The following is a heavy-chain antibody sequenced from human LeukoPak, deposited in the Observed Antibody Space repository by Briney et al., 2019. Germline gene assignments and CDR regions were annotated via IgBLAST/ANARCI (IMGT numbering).Heavy chain of an antibody. J-gene: IGHJ4*02. D-gene: IGHD6-19*01. CDR3: ALVNSGWYAY. Sequence: ASVKVSCKASGYTFNSYGISWVRQAPGQGLEWMGWISAYNGDTNYAQKLQGRVTMTTDTSTSTAYMELRSLRSEDTAVYYCALVNSGWYAYWGQGTLVTVSS. V-gene: IGHV1-18*01. CDR1: GYTFNSYG. CDR2: ISAYNGDT.